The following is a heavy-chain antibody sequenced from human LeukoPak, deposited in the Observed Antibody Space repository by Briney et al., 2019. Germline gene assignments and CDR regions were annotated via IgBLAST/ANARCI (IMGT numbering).Heavy chain of an antibody. CDR2: ISYDGSNK. J-gene: IGHJ4*02. CDR1: GFTFSSYA. D-gene: IGHD1-26*01. Sequence: PGGSLRLSCAASGFTFSSYAMSWVRQAPGKGLEWVAVISYDGSNKYYADSVKGRFTISRDNSKNTLYLQMNSLRAEDTAVYYCAKDRWELHYFDYWGQGTLVTVSS. V-gene: IGHV3-30*18. CDR3: AKDRWELHYFDY.